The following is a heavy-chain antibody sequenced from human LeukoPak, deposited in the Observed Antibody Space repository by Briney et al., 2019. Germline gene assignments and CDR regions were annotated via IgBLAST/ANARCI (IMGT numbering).Heavy chain of an antibody. CDR1: GFTFSSYG. J-gene: IGHJ4*02. CDR3: AKDRGGYCSGGSCYCFDD. Sequence: PGGSLRLSCAASGFTFSSYGIHWVRQAPGKGLEWVAFIRYDGSNKYYADSVKGRFTISRDNSKNTLYLQMNSLRAEDTAVYYCAKDRGGYCSGGSCYCFDDWGQGTLVIVSS. CDR2: IRYDGSNK. D-gene: IGHD2-15*01. V-gene: IGHV3-30*02.